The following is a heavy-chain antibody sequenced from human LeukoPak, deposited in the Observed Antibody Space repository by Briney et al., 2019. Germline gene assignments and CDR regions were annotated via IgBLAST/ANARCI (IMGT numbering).Heavy chain of an antibody. CDR1: GGSFSGYY. D-gene: IGHD5-24*01. CDR3: ARGIRSRDGYNGNDY. Sequence: SETLSLTCAVYGGSFSGYYWSWIRQPPGKGLEWIGEINHSGSTNYNPSLKSRVTISVDTSKNQFSLKPSSVTAADTAVYYCARGIRSRDGYNGNDYWGQGTLVTVPS. V-gene: IGHV4-34*01. J-gene: IGHJ4*02. CDR2: INHSGST.